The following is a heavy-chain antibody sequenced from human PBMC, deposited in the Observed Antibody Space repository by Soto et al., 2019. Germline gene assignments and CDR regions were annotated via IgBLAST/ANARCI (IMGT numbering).Heavy chain of an antibody. Sequence: ASVKVSCKASGYTFTSYAMHWVRQAPGQRLEWMGWINAGNGNTKYSQKFQGRVTITRDTSASTAYMELSSLGSEDTAVYYCARDPFCTNGVCYAGVFDYWGQGTLVTVSS. D-gene: IGHD2-8*01. CDR2: INAGNGNT. J-gene: IGHJ4*02. V-gene: IGHV1-3*01. CDR3: ARDPFCTNGVCYAGVFDY. CDR1: GYTFTSYA.